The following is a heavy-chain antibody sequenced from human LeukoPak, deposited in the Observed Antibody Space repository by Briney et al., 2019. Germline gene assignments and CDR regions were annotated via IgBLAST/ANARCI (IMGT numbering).Heavy chain of an antibody. CDR3: AREGFSRGYYYYYYMDV. CDR2: IYSGGST. CDR1: GFTVSGDY. Sequence: PGGSLRLSCAVSGFTVSGDYMSWVRQAPGKGLEWVSVIYSGGSTYYADSVKGRFTISRDNAKNSLYLQMNSLRAEDTAVYYCAREGFSRGYYYYYYMDVWGKGTTVTVSS. J-gene: IGHJ6*03. V-gene: IGHV3-53*01. D-gene: IGHD6-13*01.